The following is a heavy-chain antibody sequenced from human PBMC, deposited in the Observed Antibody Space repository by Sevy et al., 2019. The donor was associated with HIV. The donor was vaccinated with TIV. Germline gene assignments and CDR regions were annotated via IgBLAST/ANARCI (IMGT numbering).Heavy chain of an antibody. J-gene: IGHJ4*02. CDR2: IRQDGSEM. CDR3: AGRYFDL. Sequence: GGSLRLSCKASGFTFSSFWMQWVRQAPGKGLEWVANIRQDGSEMYYVGSVKGRFTISRDNAKNALYLQMDGLRDEDTAVYYCAGRYFDLWGQGTLVTVSS. V-gene: IGHV3-7*03. CDR1: GFTFSSFW.